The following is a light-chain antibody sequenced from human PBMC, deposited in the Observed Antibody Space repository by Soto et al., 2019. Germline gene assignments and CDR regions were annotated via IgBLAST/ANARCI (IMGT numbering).Light chain of an antibody. J-gene: IGKJ1*01. CDR1: QSVSSSY. Sequence: EIVLTQSPGTLSLSPGERATLSCRASQSVSSSYLAWYQQKPGQAPRLLIYGASSRATGIPDRFSGGGSGTDFTLTISRLEPEDFAVYYCQHYCSSGWTFGQGTKVEIK. V-gene: IGKV3-20*01. CDR2: GAS. CDR3: QHYCSSGWT.